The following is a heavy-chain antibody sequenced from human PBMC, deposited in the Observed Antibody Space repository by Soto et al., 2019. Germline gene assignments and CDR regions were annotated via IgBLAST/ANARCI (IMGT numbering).Heavy chain of an antibody. CDR3: ARNTVQYYYGSGSFYDYGMDV. D-gene: IGHD3-10*01. J-gene: IGHJ6*02. CDR1: GGSISSSSYY. Sequence: SETLSLTCTVSGGSISSSSYYWGWIRQPPGKGLEWIGSIYYSGSTYYNPSLKSRVTISVDTSKNQFSLKLSSVTAADTAVYYCARNTVQYYYGSGSFYDYGMDVWGQGTTVTVSS. CDR2: IYYSGST. V-gene: IGHV4-39*01.